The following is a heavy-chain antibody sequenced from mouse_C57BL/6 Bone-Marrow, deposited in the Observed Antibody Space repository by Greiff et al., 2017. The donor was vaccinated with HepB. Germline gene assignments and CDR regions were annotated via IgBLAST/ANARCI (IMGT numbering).Heavy chain of an antibody. V-gene: IGHV1-54*01. CDR3: ARDVYFDY. J-gene: IGHJ2*01. CDR1: GYAFTNYL. Sequence: QVQLQQSGAELVRPGTSVKVSCKASGYAFTNYLIEWVKQRPGQGLEWIGVINPGSGGTNYNEKFKGKATLTADQSSSTAYMQLSSLTSEDSAVYFCARDVYFDYWGQGTTLTVSS. CDR2: INPGSGGT.